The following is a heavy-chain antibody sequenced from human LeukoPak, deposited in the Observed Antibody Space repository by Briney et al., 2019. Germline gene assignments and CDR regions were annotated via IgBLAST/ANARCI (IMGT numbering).Heavy chain of an antibody. V-gene: IGHV3-21*01. CDR2: ISSSSSYI. D-gene: IGHD3-22*01. CDR3: ARGQPYYDSKSHFDY. Sequence: PGGSLRLSCAASGFTFSSYSMNWVRQAPGKGLEWVSSISSSSSYIYYADSVKGRFTISRDNAKNSLYLQMNSLRAEDTAVYYCARGQPYYDSKSHFDYWGQGTLVSVST. J-gene: IGHJ4*02. CDR1: GFTFSSYS.